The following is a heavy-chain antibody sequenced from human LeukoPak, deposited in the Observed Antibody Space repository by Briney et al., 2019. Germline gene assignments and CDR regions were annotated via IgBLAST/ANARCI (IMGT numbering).Heavy chain of an antibody. D-gene: IGHD5-18*01. CDR2: IYYSGST. V-gene: IGHV4-59*01. J-gene: IGHJ4*02. CDR1: GGSISSYY. Sequence: PSETLSLTCTVSGGSISSYYWSWIRQPPGKGLEWIGYIYYSGSTNYNPSLKSRVTISVDTSKNQFSLKLSSATAADTAVYYCARDNVDTAMAYFDYWGQGTLVTVSS. CDR3: ARDNVDTAMAYFDY.